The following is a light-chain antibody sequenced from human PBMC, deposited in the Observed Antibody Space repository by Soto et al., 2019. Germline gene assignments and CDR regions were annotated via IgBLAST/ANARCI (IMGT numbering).Light chain of an antibody. CDR2: AAS. Sequence: DIQMTQSPSTLSASVGDRVTITCRASQSISSWLAWYQQKPGKAPKILIYAASGLASGVPSRFSGSVAGTEFTLTIRSLHPDDFATYYCQRYDTYSWTFGQGTKVEIK. J-gene: IGKJ1*01. CDR1: QSISSW. V-gene: IGKV1-5*03. CDR3: QRYDTYSWT.